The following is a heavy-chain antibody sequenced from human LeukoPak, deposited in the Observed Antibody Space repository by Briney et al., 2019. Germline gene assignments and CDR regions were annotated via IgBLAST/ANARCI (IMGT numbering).Heavy chain of an antibody. CDR1: GYTFTSFD. J-gene: IGHJ6*04. CDR3: ARNHVPTGLRDV. CDR2: MNPNSGNT. Sequence: ASVKVSCKASGYTFTSFDINWVRQATGQGPEGMGWMNPNSGNTGYAQKFQGRVTMTRETSINTAYMELSSLGSEDTAVYYCARNHVPTGLRDVWGTGTPVIVSS. D-gene: IGHD5-12*01. V-gene: IGHV1-8*01.